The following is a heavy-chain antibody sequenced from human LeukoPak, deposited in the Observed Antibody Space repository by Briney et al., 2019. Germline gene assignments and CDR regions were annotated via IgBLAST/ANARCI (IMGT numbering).Heavy chain of an antibody. D-gene: IGHD3-10*01. CDR1: GFTLSSYD. CDR3: AKANWVSDADAVW. J-gene: IGHJ4*02. V-gene: IGHV3-23*01. CDR2: VSGSGGST. Sequence: GGSLRLSCAASGFTLSSYDMSWVRQAPGKGLEWVSAVSGSGGSTYYADSVKGRFTLSRDDSRNTVYLQLSNLRVEDTAIYYCAKANWVSDADAVWWGQGVQVTVSS.